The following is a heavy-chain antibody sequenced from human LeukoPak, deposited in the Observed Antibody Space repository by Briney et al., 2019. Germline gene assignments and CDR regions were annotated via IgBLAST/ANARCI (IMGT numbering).Heavy chain of an antibody. CDR1: GFTFSNCG. V-gene: IGHV3-23*01. CDR2: ISGDGGRRGSTTT. D-gene: IGHD3-22*01. J-gene: IGHJ4*02. CDR3: ATQSGDYYDSSGLFDY. Sequence: GGTLRLSCAAAGFTFSNCGMSWARQAPGKGLEWVSAISGDGGRRGSTTTYYTDSVKGRFTISRDNSKNTLYLQMNSLRAEDTAVYYCATQSGDYYDSSGLFDYWGQGTLVTVSS.